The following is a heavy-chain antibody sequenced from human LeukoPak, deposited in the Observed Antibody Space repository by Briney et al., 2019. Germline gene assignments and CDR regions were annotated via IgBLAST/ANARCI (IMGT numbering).Heavy chain of an antibody. CDR3: AKDRGRRSYDAVDY. CDR1: GFTFSIYG. CDR2: IWYDGSNK. J-gene: IGHJ4*02. D-gene: IGHD1-26*01. Sequence: GGSLRLSCAASGFTFSIYGMHWVRQAPGKGLEWVSVIWYDGSNKYYAGSVKGRFTISRDNSKNALYLEMNSLRAEDMAVYYCAKDRGRRSYDAVDYWGQGTQVTVSS. V-gene: IGHV3-33*06.